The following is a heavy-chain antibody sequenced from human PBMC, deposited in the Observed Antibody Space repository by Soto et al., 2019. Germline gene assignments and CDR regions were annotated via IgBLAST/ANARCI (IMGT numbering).Heavy chain of an antibody. J-gene: IGHJ5*02. CDR1: GYNFMTYA. CDR3: AKEGGP. Sequence: ASVKVSCKTSGYNFMTYAIHWLRQAPGQRPEWMGWIRPDNGDTKYSEKLQGRVTMTRDTSATTVYMELSGLISGDTAVYFCAKEGGPWGQGTQVTVSS. CDR2: IRPDNGDT. V-gene: IGHV1-3*01. D-gene: IGHD3-16*01.